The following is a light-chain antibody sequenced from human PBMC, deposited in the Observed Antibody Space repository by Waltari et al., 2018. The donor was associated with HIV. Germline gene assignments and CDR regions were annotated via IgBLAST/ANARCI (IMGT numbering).Light chain of an antibody. CDR3: QQYYNWPRT. CDR1: HSVSTN. V-gene: IGKV3-15*01. J-gene: IGKJ1*01. CDR2: GAS. Sequence: DIVLTQPPGTMSVSPGERATLSCRTSHSVSTNLAWYHQKSGQAPRLLIHGASTRAPGIAARFTGSGSGKEFTLTITTLQSTDSGIYYCQQYYNWPRTFGQGTKVEAK.